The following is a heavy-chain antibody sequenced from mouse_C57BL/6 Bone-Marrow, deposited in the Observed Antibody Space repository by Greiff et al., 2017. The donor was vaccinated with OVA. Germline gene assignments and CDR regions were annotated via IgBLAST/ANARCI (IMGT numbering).Heavy chain of an antibody. Sequence: QVQLKESGAELAKPGASVKLSCKASGYTFTSYWMHWVKQRPGQGLEWIGYINPSSGYTKYNQKFKDKATLTADKSSSTAYMQLSSLTYEDSAVYYCARDYYGSSYGWYFDVWGTGTTVTVSS. CDR3: ARDYYGSSYGWYFDV. J-gene: IGHJ1*03. CDR1: GYTFTSYW. V-gene: IGHV1-7*01. D-gene: IGHD1-1*01. CDR2: INPSSGYT.